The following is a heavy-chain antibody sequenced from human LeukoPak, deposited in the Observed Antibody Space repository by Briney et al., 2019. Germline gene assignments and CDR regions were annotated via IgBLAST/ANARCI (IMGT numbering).Heavy chain of an antibody. CDR2: IIPIFGTS. CDR1: GGTFSNYS. Sequence: ASVKVSCKLSGGTFSNYSISWVRQAPGQGLEWVGGIIPIFGTSNYAQKFHGRVTIIADTSTNTAYMELISLRSEDTAVYYCARDLLGPYTSTWPYDYHGMDVWGKGTTVTVSS. CDR3: ARDLLGPYTSTWPYDYHGMDV. D-gene: IGHD6-13*01. V-gene: IGHV1-69*06. J-gene: IGHJ6*04.